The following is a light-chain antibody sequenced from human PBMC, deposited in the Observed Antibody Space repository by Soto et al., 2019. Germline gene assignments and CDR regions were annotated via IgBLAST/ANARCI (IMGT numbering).Light chain of an antibody. V-gene: IGLV2-8*01. Sequence: QSALTQPPSASGSPGQSVAISCTGTSSDVGGYNYVSWYQQHPGKAPKLMIYDVGKRPSGVPDRFSGSKSGNTASLTVSGLQAEDEADYYCSSYAGTHIVFGTGTKLTVL. CDR1: SSDVGGYNY. CDR2: DVG. J-gene: IGLJ1*01. CDR3: SSYAGTHIV.